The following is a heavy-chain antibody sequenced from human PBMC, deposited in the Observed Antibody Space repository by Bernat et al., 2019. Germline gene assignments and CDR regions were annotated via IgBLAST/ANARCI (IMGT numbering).Heavy chain of an antibody. Sequence: QVQLVESGGGVVQPGRSLRLSCAASGFTFSSYGMHWVRQAPVKGLEWVAVIWYDGSNKYYADSVKGRFTISRDNSKNTLYLQMNSLRAEDTAVYYCARDGRGPYSSSWSRGYGMDVWGQGTTVTVSS. CDR1: GFTFSSYG. CDR2: IWYDGSNK. CDR3: ARDGRGPYSSSWSRGYGMDV. V-gene: IGHV3-33*01. J-gene: IGHJ6*02. D-gene: IGHD6-13*01.